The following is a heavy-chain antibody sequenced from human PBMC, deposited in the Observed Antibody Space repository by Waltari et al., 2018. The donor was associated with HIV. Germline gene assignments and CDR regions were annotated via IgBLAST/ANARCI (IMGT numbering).Heavy chain of an antibody. Sequence: QVQLVESGGGLVKPGGSLRLSCVASGFIFGDYYMAWIRPSPGQVLEGLSYLSPSGHPLNYAAAVSGRFTISRDNSEKSVTLQMDSLTADDSAIYYCVRSAKDPTGHYPTLFYFYVWGRGSLVTVSS. D-gene: IGHD3-10*02. J-gene: IGHJ2*01. CDR3: VRSAKDPTGHYPTLFYFYV. V-gene: IGHV3-11*04. CDR2: LSPSGHPL. CDR1: GFIFGDYY.